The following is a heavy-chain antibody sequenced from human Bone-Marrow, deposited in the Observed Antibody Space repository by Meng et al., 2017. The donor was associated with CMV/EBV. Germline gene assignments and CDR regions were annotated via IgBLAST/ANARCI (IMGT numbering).Heavy chain of an antibody. CDR1: SISSYY. V-gene: IGHV4-4*07. Sequence: SISSYYWSWLRQPAGKGLEWIGRIYTSGSTNYNPSLKSRVTMSVDTSKNQFSLKLSSVTAADTAVYYCARDRPYGGYSGYDDFYYFDYWGQGTLVTVSS. J-gene: IGHJ4*02. CDR3: ARDRPYGGYSGYDDFYYFDY. CDR2: IYTSGST. D-gene: IGHD5-12*01.